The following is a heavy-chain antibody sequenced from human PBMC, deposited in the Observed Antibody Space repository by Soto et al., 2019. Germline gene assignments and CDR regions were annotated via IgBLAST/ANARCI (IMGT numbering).Heavy chain of an antibody. CDR3: ARGESPFYCYYGMDV. CDR2: MNPNSGNT. CDR1: GYTFTSYD. J-gene: IGHJ6*02. Sequence: ASLKVSCKASGYTFTSYDINWVRQATGQGLEWMGWMNPNSGNTGYAQNFQGRDTMTRNTSISTAYMELSSLRSEDTAVYYCARGESPFYCYYGMDVWGQGTTVTVSS. V-gene: IGHV1-8*01. D-gene: IGHD3-3*02.